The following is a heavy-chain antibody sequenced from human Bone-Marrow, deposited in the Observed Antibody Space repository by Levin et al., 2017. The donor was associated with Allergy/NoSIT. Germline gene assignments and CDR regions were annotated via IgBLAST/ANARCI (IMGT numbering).Heavy chain of an antibody. J-gene: IGHJ4*02. D-gene: IGHD3-10*01. CDR2: FYYSGAT. V-gene: IGHV4-31*03. CDR1: GGSINSAGYY. Sequence: PSETLSLTCTVSGGSINSAGYYWTWIRQHPGKGLECIGYFYYSGATYRNPSLKSRVTISVDTSNNQFSVNLRSVTAADTAVYYCARGHAGSFKGYYFDSWGQGTLVTVSS. CDR3: ARGHAGSFKGYYFDS.